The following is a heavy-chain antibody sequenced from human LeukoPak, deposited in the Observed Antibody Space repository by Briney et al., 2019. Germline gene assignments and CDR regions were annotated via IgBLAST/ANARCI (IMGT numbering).Heavy chain of an antibody. V-gene: IGHV3-48*01. Sequence: GRSLSLSCAASGFTFNAFGMNWVRQAPGKGLEWVSYIGTTSGAIYYADPVKGRFTISRDSAKNSLYLQMNSLRAEDTAVYYCARFRTWGDKAFDYWGQGTLVTVSS. D-gene: IGHD2-21*02. CDR3: ARFRTWGDKAFDY. J-gene: IGHJ4*02. CDR2: IGTTSGAI. CDR1: GFTFNAFG.